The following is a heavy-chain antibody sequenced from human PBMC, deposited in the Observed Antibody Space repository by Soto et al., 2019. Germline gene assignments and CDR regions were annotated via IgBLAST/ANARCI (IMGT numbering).Heavy chain of an antibody. CDR3: ATEAIPSDGSYYGMDV. CDR1: GGTFSSYA. Sequence: SVKVSCKASGGTFSSYAISWVRQAPGQGLEWMGGIIPIFGTANYAQKFQGRVTITADESTSTAYMELSSLRSEDTAVYYCATEAIPSDGSYYGMDVWGQGTTVTVSS. D-gene: IGHD2-2*02. J-gene: IGHJ6*02. CDR2: IIPIFGTA. V-gene: IGHV1-69*13.